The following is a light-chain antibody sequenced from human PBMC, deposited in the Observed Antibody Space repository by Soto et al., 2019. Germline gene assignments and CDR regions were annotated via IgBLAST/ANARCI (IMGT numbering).Light chain of an antibody. CDR1: QTISSW. Sequence: DVPMTQSPSTLSASAGDRVTITCRASQTISSWLAWYQQKPGKAPKLLIYKASTLKSGVPSRFSGSGSGTEFTLTISSLQPDDFATYYCQHYNSYSEAFGQGTKVDIK. CDR3: QHYNSYSEA. V-gene: IGKV1-5*03. CDR2: KAS. J-gene: IGKJ1*01.